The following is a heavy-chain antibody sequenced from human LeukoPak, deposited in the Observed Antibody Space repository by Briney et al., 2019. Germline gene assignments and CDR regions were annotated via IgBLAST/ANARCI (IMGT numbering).Heavy chain of an antibody. CDR2: INPNSGGT. V-gene: IGHV1-2*02. Sequence: ASVKVSCKASGYSFADYYMHWVRQAPGQGLEWMGWINPNSGGTNYAQKFQDRVTMTRDTSISTAYMELSRLRSGDTAVYYCARKARPAVSWFDPWGQGTLVTVSS. D-gene: IGHD2-2*01. CDR1: GYSFADYY. J-gene: IGHJ5*02. CDR3: ARKARPAVSWFDP.